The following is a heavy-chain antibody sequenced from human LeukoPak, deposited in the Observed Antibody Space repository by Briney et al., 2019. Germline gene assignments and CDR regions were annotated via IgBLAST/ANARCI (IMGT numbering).Heavy chain of an antibody. Sequence: PGGSLRLSCAASGFTFSTYEMNWVRQAPEKGLEWVSSISSSGYIYYADSVKGRFTISRDNAKNSLYLQMNSLRAEDTAVYYCARRDGYNSYYYGMDVWGQGSTVTVSS. CDR1: GFTFSTYE. CDR3: ARRDGYNSYYYGMDV. D-gene: IGHD5-24*01. V-gene: IGHV3-21*01. CDR2: ISSSGYI. J-gene: IGHJ6*02.